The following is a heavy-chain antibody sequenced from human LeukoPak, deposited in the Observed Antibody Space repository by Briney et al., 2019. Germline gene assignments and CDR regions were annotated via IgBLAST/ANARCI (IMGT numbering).Heavy chain of an antibody. J-gene: IGHJ6*03. D-gene: IGHD1-26*01. CDR1: GGSISSGDYY. V-gene: IGHV4-30-4*08. CDR3: ARNSGSLPYYYYYYMDV. Sequence: SQTLSLTCTVYGGSISSGDYYWSWIRQPPEKGLEWIGYIYYSGSTYYNPSLKSRVTISVDTSKNQFSLKLSSVTAADTAVYYCARNSGSLPYYYYYYMDVWGKGTTVTVSS. CDR2: IYYSGST.